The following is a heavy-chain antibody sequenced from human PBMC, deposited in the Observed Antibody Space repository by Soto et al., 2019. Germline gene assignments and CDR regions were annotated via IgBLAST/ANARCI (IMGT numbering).Heavy chain of an antibody. J-gene: IGHJ4*02. Sequence: SETLSLTCAVYGGSFSGYYWSWIRQPPGKGLEWIGEINHSGSTNYNPSLKSRVTISVDTSKNQFSLKLSSVTAADTAVYYCARANRECSGGSCYSLDYWGQGTLVTVSS. CDR2: INHSGST. CDR1: GGSFSGYY. V-gene: IGHV4-34*01. D-gene: IGHD2-15*01. CDR3: ARANRECSGGSCYSLDY.